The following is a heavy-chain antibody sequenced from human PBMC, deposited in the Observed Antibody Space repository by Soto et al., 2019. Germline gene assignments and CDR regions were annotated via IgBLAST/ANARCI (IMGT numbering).Heavy chain of an antibody. CDR3: ARLPYCSSTSCNNHHDAFDI. J-gene: IGHJ3*02. Sequence: SETLSLTCTVSGGSISSYYWSWIRQPPGKGLEWIGYIYYSGSTNYNPSLKSRVTISVDTSKNQFSLKLSSVTAADTAVYYCARLPYCSSTSCNNHHDAFDIWGQGTMVTVSS. CDR2: IYYSGST. CDR1: GGSISSYY. V-gene: IGHV4-59*08. D-gene: IGHD2-2*01.